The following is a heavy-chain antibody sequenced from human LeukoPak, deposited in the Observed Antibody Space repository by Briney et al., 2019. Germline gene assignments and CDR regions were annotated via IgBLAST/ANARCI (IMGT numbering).Heavy chain of an antibody. CDR3: ARERIQRGAFDI. CDR2: INPSVGST. V-gene: IGHV1-46*01. J-gene: IGHJ3*02. CDR1: GYTFTSYY. D-gene: IGHD5-18*01. Sequence: ASVNVSCKASGYTFTSYYLHWVRQAPGQGLEWMGIINPSVGSTTYAQKFQGRVTMTKNTSTSTVYMELSSLRSEDTAVYYCARERIQRGAFDIWGQGTMVTVSS.